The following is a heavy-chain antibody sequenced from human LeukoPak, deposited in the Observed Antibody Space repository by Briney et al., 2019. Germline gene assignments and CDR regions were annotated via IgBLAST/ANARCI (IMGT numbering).Heavy chain of an antibody. J-gene: IGHJ4*02. V-gene: IGHV4-59*01. D-gene: IGHD5-18*01. CDR2: LQSSGNS. Sequence: TSETLSLTCSVSGDSLSTYHWNWIRKPPGKGLEWIAFLQSSGNSNYNPSLKDRVIMFVDTSKNQFVLNLRSVTAADTAVYYCARDKRHSYGRYFDHWGQGMLVTVSS. CDR1: GDSLSTYH. CDR3: ARDKRHSYGRYFDH.